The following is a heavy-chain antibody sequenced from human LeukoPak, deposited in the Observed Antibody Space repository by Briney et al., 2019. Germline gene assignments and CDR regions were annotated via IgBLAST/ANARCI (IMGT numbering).Heavy chain of an antibody. CDR3: ARGIRDYNDQLGYFQH. D-gene: IGHD4-11*01. CDR2: ISGSGRTI. V-gene: IGHV3-48*03. CDR1: GFTFNNYE. Sequence: GGSLRLSCAASGFTFNNYEMNWVRQAPGKGLEWLSFISGSGRTIYYADSVKGRFTISRDNTKKSLYLQMNSLRAEDTAVYYCARGIRDYNDQLGYFQHWGQGTLVTVSS. J-gene: IGHJ1*01.